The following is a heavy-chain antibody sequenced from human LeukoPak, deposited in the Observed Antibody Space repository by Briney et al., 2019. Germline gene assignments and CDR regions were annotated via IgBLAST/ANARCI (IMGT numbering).Heavy chain of an antibody. CDR1: GYTFTDYY. Sequence: GASVKVSCKASGYTFTDYYMHWVRQAPGQGLEWMGGIIPIFGTANYAQKFQGRVTITADKSTSTAYMELSSLRSEDTAVYYCARVANRWGSSHASPFDYWGQGTLVTVSS. V-gene: IGHV1-69*06. CDR3: ARVANRWGSSHASPFDY. CDR2: IIPIFGTA. D-gene: IGHD6-6*01. J-gene: IGHJ4*02.